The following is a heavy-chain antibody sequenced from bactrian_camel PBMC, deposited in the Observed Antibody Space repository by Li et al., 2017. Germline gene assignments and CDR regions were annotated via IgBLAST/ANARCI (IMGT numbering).Heavy chain of an antibody. CDR3: VRMGRRGVSSLFDS. J-gene: IGHJ6*01. Sequence: DVQLVESGGGSVQPGGSLRLSCAASGFVFRDYAVSWVRQAPGKRLEWVSSISASSSSYYADSVKGRFTIPRDNDEKTLYVQLNDLKTEDTAMYYCVRMGRRGVSSLFDSWGQGTQVTVS. D-gene: IGHD3*01. CDR2: SISASSSS. CDR1: GFVFRDYA. V-gene: IGHV3S31*01.